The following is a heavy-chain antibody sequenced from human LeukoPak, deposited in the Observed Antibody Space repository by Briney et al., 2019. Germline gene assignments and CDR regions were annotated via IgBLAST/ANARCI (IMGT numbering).Heavy chain of an antibody. CDR3: ASDSYSPEYFQH. CDR2: IYSGGST. J-gene: IGHJ1*01. D-gene: IGHD2-15*01. CDR1: GFSVSSSY. V-gene: IGHV3-66*01. Sequence: PRGSLRLSCAASGFSVSSSYMSWVRQAPGKGLEWVSIIYSGGSTFYADSVKGRFTISRDNSKNTLYLQMNSLRAEDTAVYYCASDSYSPEYFQHWGQGTLVTVSS.